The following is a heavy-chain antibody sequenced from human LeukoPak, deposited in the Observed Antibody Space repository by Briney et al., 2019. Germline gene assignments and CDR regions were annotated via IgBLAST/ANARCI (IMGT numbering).Heavy chain of an antibody. CDR3: TTDLAIFGARVGIPRDY. D-gene: IGHD3-3*01. V-gene: IGHV3-15*01. J-gene: IGHJ4*02. Sequence: GGSLRLSCAASGFTFSNAWMSWVRQAPGKGLEWVGRIKSKTDGGTTDYAAPVKGRFTISRDDSKNTLYLQMNSLKTEDTAVYYCTTDLAIFGARVGIPRDYWGQGTLVTVSS. CDR1: GFTFSNAW. CDR2: IKSKTDGGTT.